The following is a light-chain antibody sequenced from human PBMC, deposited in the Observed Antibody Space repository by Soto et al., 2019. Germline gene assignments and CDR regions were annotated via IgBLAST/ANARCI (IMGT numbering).Light chain of an antibody. CDR1: QSISSW. J-gene: IGKJ1*01. V-gene: IGKV1-5*01. Sequence: DIQMTQSPSTLSASVGDRVTITCRASQSISSWLAWYQQKPGKAPKLLIYDASTLESGVPSRFTGRGSGTEFTLTISSLQPEDFATYYCQKYNSAPRTFGQGTKVDIK. CDR3: QKYNSAPRT. CDR2: DAS.